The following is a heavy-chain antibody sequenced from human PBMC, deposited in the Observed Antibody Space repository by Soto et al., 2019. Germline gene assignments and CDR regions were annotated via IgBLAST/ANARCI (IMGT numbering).Heavy chain of an antibody. CDR2: INPNSGGT. CDR1: GYTFTGYY. D-gene: IGHD6-13*01. J-gene: IGHJ4*02. V-gene: IGHV1-2*04. Sequence: ASVKVSCKASGYTFTGYYMHWVRQAPGQGLEWMGWINPNSGGTNYAQKFQGWVTMTRDTSISTAYMELSRLRSADTAVYYCARGAGSSSDSSSWYYFDYWGQGTLVTVSS. CDR3: ARGAGSSSDSSSWYYFDY.